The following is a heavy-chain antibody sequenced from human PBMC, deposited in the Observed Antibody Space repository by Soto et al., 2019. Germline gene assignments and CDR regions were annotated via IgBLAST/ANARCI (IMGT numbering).Heavy chain of an antibody. CDR3: ARDRGVAPPVAGNTHYYYYMDV. V-gene: IGHV1-18*01. CDR2: ISAYNGNT. J-gene: IGHJ6*03. D-gene: IGHD6-19*01. Sequence: QDQLVQSGVEVKKPGASVKVSCKASGYSFTNYGITWVRQAPGQGFEWKGWISAYNGNTNYAQKIQGRVTLTTDASTSTAYLELRSLRSDDTAVYYCARDRGVAPPVAGNTHYYYYMDVWGKGTTVTVSS. CDR1: GYSFTNYG.